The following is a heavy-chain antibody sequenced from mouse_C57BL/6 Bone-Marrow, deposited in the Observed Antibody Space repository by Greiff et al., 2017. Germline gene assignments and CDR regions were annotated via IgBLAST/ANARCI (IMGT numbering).Heavy chain of an antibody. CDR2: IDPETGGT. V-gene: IGHV1-15*01. CDR1: GYTFTDYE. CDR3: TSPNWDYAMDY. Sequence: VQLQQSGAELVRPGASVTLSCKASGYTFTDYEMHWVKQTPVHGLEWIGAIDPETGGTAYNQKFQGKAILTADKSSSTAYMELRSLTSEDSAVYYCTSPNWDYAMDYWGQGTSVTVAS. J-gene: IGHJ4*01. D-gene: IGHD4-1*02.